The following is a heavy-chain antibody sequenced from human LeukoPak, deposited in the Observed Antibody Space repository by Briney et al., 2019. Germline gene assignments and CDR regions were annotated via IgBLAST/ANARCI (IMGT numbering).Heavy chain of an antibody. CDR1: GYTFTGYY. V-gene: IGHV1-2*02. CDR2: INPNSGGT. CDR3: ATGRYGYSSSCWFDP. D-gene: IGHD6-13*01. Sequence: ASVKVSCKASGYTFTGYYMHWVRQAPGQGLEWMGWINPNSGGTNYAQKFQGRVTMTRDTSISTAYMELSSLRSEDTAVYYCATGRYGYSSSCWFDPWGQGTLVTVSS. J-gene: IGHJ5*02.